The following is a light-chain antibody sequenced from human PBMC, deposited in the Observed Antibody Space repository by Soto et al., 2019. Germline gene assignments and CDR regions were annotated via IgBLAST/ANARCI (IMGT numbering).Light chain of an antibody. CDR2: EGS. J-gene: IGLJ2*01. CDR3: CSYAGGSKVV. CDR1: SSDVGSYNL. V-gene: IGLV2-23*01. Sequence: QSVLTQPASVSGSPGQSITISCTGTSSDVGSYNLVSWYQHYPGKAPKLMIYEGSKRPSGVSNRFSGSKSGNTASLTISGLQAEDEADYYCCSYAGGSKVVFGGGTKLTVL.